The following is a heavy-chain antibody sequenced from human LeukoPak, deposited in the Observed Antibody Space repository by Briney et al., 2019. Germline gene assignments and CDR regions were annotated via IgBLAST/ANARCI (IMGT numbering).Heavy chain of an antibody. CDR2: INAGNGNT. J-gene: IGHJ5*02. CDR3: ARDGGSGWSGWFDP. CDR1: GYTFTSYA. Sequence: ASVKVSRKASGYTFTSYAMHWVRQAPGQRLEWMGWINAGNGNTKYSQEFQGRVTITRDTSASTAYMELSSLRSEDMAVYYCARDGGSGWSGWFDPWGQGTLVTVSS. D-gene: IGHD6-19*01. V-gene: IGHV1-3*03.